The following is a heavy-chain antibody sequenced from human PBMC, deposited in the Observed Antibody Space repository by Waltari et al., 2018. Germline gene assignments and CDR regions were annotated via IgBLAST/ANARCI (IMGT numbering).Heavy chain of an antibody. CDR3: ARTKSGYSYYYYYYYMDV. Sequence: QVQLVQSGAEVKKPGSSVKVSCKASGGNFSRYAISWVRQAPGQGLEWMGGIIPIFCTAKYAQKFQGRVTITADESTSTAYMELSSLRSEDTAVYYCARTKSGYSYYYYYYYMDVWGKGTTVTVSS. CDR2: IIPIFCTA. J-gene: IGHJ6*03. D-gene: IGHD3-3*01. V-gene: IGHV1-69*01. CDR1: GGNFSRYA.